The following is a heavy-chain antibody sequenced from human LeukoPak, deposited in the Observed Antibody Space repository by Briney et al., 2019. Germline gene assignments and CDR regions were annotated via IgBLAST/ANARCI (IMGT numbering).Heavy chain of an antibody. D-gene: IGHD5-18*01. Sequence: SETLSLTCAVYGGSFSGYYWSWIRQPPGKGLEWIGEINHSGSTNYNPSLKSRVTISVDTSKNQFSLKLSSVTAADTAVYYCARDKKDTAMVLDYWGQGTLVTVSS. CDR2: INHSGST. J-gene: IGHJ4*02. CDR3: ARDKKDTAMVLDY. V-gene: IGHV4-34*01. CDR1: GGSFSGYY.